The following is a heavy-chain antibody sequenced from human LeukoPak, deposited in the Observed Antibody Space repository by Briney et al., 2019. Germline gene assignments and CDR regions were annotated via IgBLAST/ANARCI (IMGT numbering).Heavy chain of an antibody. D-gene: IGHD3-3*01. J-gene: IGHJ4*02. CDR1: GFTVSSNY. CDR3: ATDRGWRTSGYYLYYFEY. Sequence: PGGSLRLSCAASGFTVSSNYMSWVRQAPGKGLEWVASIKHDGSEKCYVDSVRGRFTISRDNTKNSLYLQMSSLRAEDTAVYYCATDRGWRTSGYYLYYFEYWGQGTLVTFSS. CDR2: IKHDGSEK. V-gene: IGHV3-7*01.